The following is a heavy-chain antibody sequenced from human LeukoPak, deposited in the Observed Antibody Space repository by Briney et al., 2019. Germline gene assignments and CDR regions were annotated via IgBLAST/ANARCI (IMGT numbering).Heavy chain of an antibody. CDR1: GGSISSSSYY. CDR2: IYYSGST. Sequence: SETLPLTCTVSGGSISSSSYYWGWIRQPPGKGLEWIGSIYYSGSTYYNPSLKSRVTISVDTSKNQFSLKLSSVTAADTAVYYCARLSSGWYWGQGTLVTVSS. V-gene: IGHV4-39*07. D-gene: IGHD6-19*01. CDR3: ARLSSGWY. J-gene: IGHJ4*02.